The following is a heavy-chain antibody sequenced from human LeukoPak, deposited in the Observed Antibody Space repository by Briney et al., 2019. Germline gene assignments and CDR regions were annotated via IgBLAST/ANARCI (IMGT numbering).Heavy chain of an antibody. CDR1: GFTFDDYG. D-gene: IGHD6-19*01. V-gene: IGHV3-20*04. CDR3: AKDLRGWYPH. CDR2: INWSGGST. Sequence: PGGSLRLSCAASGFTFDDYGMSWVRQAPGKGLEWVSGINWSGGSTGYADSVKGRFTISRDNSKNSLYLQMNSLRTEDTALYYCAKDLRGWYPHWGQGTLVTVSS. J-gene: IGHJ4*02.